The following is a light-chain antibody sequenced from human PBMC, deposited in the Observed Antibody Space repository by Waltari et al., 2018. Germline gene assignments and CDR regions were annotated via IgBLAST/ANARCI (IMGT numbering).Light chain of an antibody. CDR1: QGISKY. J-gene: IGKJ4*01. Sequence: RASQGISKYLAWVQQNTGKSPKSLIYAASSLQSGVPSKFSGSGSGTDFTLTFSSLQPEDFATYYCQQYNSYPREPTFGGGTKVEIK. CDR3: QQYNSYPREPT. CDR2: AAS. V-gene: IGKV1-16*02.